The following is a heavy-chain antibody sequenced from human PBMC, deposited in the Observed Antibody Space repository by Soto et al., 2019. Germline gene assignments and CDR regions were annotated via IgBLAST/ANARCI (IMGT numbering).Heavy chain of an antibody. V-gene: IGHV3-23*01. CDR2: LGGNGFTT. CDR1: GFTFGSYA. J-gene: IGHJ6*03. CDR3: AKALRPSLNFFYYMDV. Sequence: EVQLLESGGGLVQPGGSLRLSCVVSGFTFGSYAMSWVRQAPEKGPEWVAILGGNGFTTYYADYVKGRFTICGDKSKSTLFLQMNSLRADDTGVYYCAKALRPSLNFFYYMDVWGRGTAVTVSS. D-gene: IGHD2-2*01.